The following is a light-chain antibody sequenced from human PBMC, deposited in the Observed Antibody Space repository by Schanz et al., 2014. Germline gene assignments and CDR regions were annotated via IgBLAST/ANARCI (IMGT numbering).Light chain of an antibody. V-gene: IGLV2-14*03. J-gene: IGLJ3*02. Sequence: QSALTQPASVSGSPGQSITISCTGTSSDVGIYKYVSWYQQHPGKAPKLMIYDVNTRPSGVSNRFSGSKSGNTASLTISGLQAEDEADYYCNSYAASTSNWVFGGGTKLTVL. CDR1: SSDVGIYKY. CDR3: NSYAASTSNWV. CDR2: DVN.